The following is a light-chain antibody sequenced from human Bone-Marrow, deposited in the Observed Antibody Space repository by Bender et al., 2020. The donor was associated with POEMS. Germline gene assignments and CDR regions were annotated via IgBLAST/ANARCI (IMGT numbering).Light chain of an antibody. CDR3: EVWHSDSDHWV. Sequence: SYVLTQPPSVSVAPGKTATITCGENNIGTKSVHWYQQKPGQAPVLVVYDDSDRPSGIPERFSGSNSGNTATLTISRVEAGDEADYYCEVWHSDSDHWVFGGGTKLTVL. V-gene: IGLV3-21*03. CDR2: DDS. J-gene: IGLJ3*02. CDR1: NIGTKS.